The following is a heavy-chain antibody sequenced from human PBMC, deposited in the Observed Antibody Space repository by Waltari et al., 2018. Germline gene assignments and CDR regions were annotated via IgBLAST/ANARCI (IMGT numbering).Heavy chain of an antibody. CDR1: GESISIYF. CDR2: LYPRGTH. CDR3: ARGEYGRSDY. J-gene: IGHJ4*02. D-gene: IGHD3-10*01. Sequence: QVQLQESGPGLVKPSETLSLPCRVSGESISIYFWSWIRQSAGKGLEWIGRLYPRGTHDYNPSLKSRVTMSVDTSKNHFYLNLTSVTAADTAVYYCARGEYGRSDYWGQGTLVTVSS. V-gene: IGHV4-4*07.